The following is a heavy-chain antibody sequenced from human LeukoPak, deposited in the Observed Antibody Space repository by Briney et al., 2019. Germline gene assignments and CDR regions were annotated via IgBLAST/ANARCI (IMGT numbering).Heavy chain of an antibody. CDR2: IDISGGST. Sequence: PTGGSLRLSCAASGFAFSSHAMCWVRQAPGKGLEWVSSIDISGGSTYYADSAEGRFTISRDNSKNTLYLQMNGLRVEDTALYYCANEVRPNDYWGQGTLVTVSS. CDR1: GFAFSSHA. V-gene: IGHV3-23*01. CDR3: ANEVRPNDY. D-gene: IGHD1-1*01. J-gene: IGHJ4*02.